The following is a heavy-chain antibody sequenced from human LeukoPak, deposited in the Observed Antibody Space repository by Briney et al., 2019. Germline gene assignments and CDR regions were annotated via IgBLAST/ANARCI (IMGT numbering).Heavy chain of an antibody. Sequence: SETLSLTSTVSGVSISSSSYYWGWLCQPPGKGLEWIGSIYYTGSTYYNPSLKSRVSISVDTSKNQFSLQLSSVTAADPAVYYCASERRDSAYYYYYYMDVWGKGTTVSVSS. CDR1: GVSISSSSYY. J-gene: IGHJ6*03. V-gene: IGHV4-39*01. CDR2: IYYTGST. CDR3: ASERRDSAYYYYYYMDV. D-gene: IGHD1-26*01.